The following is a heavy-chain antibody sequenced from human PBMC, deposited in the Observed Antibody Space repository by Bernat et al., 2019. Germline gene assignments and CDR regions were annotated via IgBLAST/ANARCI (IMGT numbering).Heavy chain of an antibody. J-gene: IGHJ4*02. CDR3: AKGRVYAIGGCGDY. Sequence: EVQLVESGGGVVRPGGSLRLSCAASGFTFDDYGMSWVRQAPGKGLEWVSGISGSGGSTYYADSVKGRFTISRDNSKNTLYLQMNSLRAEDTAVYYCAKGRVYAIGGCGDYWGQGTLVTVSS. V-gene: IGHV3-23*04. D-gene: IGHD2-8*01. CDR2: ISGSGGST. CDR1: GFTFDDYG.